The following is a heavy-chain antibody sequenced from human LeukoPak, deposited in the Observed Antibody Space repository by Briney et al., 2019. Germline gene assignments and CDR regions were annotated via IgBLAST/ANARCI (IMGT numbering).Heavy chain of an antibody. CDR2: ISGSGGST. Sequence: YPGGSLRLSCAASGFTFSSYAMSWVRQAPGKGLEWVSAISGSGGSTYYADSVKGRFTISRDNSKNTLYLQMNSLRAEDTAVYYCAKERLAYCGGDCYPDAFDIWGQGTMVTVSS. D-gene: IGHD2-21*02. J-gene: IGHJ3*02. V-gene: IGHV3-23*01. CDR1: GFTFSSYA. CDR3: AKERLAYCGGDCYPDAFDI.